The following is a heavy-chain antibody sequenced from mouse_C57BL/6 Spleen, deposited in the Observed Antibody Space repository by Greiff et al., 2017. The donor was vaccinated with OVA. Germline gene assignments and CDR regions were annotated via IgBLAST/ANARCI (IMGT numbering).Heavy chain of an antibody. CDR3: ARHECYTNDDY. D-gene: IGHD2-12*01. CDR2: FYPGCGSI. Sequence: VQLPESGAELVKPGASVKLSCKASGYTFTDYNIHWVKQRSGQGLAWIGWFYPGCGSIKYNEKFKGKATLTADKSSSTVYMERSSLTSDDSAVYVFARHECYTNDDYGGQGTTLTVSS. J-gene: IGHJ2*01. CDR1: GYTFTDYN. V-gene: IGHV1-62-2*01.